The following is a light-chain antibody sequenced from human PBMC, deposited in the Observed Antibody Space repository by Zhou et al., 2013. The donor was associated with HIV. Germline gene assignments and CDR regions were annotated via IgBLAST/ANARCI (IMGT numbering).Light chain of an antibody. V-gene: IGKV3-20*01. CDR3: QQYGSSPIT. CDR2: GAS. CDR1: QTISSSY. Sequence: EIVLTQSPGTLSLSPGERATLSCRASQTISSSYLAWYQQKPGQAPRLLIYGASSRATGIPDRFSGSGSGTDFTLTISRLEPEDFAVYYCQQYGSSPITFGPRARL. J-gene: IGKJ5*01.